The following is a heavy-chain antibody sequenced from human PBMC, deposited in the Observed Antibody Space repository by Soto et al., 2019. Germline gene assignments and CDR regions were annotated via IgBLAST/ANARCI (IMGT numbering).Heavy chain of an antibody. D-gene: IGHD3-10*01. J-gene: IGHJ6*02. CDR1: GFTFSSYS. CDR2: ISSSSSYI. Sequence: EVQLVESGGGLVKPGGSLRLSCAASGFTFSSYSMNCVRQAPGKGLEWVSSISSSSSYIYYADSVKGRFTISRDNAKQPLYLKMKRLRAEGTPVDDWARDPGWGGSGDTGAGVDVWGQGTTVTVSS. V-gene: IGHV3-21*01. CDR3: ARDPGWGGSGDTGAGVDV.